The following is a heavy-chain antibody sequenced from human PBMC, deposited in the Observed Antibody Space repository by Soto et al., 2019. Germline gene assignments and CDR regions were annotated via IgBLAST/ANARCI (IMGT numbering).Heavy chain of an antibody. J-gene: IGHJ5*02. CDR3: ARHLASTVTTSDWFDP. CDR1: GFTLSSHA. Sequence: QVQLVESGGGVVQPGRSLRLSCAASGFTLSSHAMHWVRQAPGKGLEWLSIISYDRITTYYADSVKGRFTISRDNSKNTLYLQMNSLRTDDTAVYFCARHLASTVTTSDWFDPWGQGTLVTVSS. CDR2: ISYDRITT. D-gene: IGHD4-17*01. V-gene: IGHV3-30-3*01.